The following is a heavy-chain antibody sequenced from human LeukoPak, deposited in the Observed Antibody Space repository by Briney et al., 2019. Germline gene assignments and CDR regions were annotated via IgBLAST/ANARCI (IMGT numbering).Heavy chain of an antibody. J-gene: IGHJ6*04. CDR1: GFTFDDYA. Sequence: GGSLSLSCAASGFTFDDYAMHWVRPPPGEGLEWVSLISGDGGSTDYADSVKGRFTISRDNSKNSLYLQMNSLRTEDTALYYCAKTIAAAGADHYYYGMDVWGEGATVTVSS. D-gene: IGHD6-13*01. V-gene: IGHV3-43*02. CDR2: ISGDGGST. CDR3: AKTIAAAGADHYYYGMDV.